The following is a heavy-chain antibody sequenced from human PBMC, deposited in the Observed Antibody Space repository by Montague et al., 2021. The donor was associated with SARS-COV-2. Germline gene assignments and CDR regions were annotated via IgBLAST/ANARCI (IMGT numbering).Heavy chain of an antibody. CDR3: ACASFYYGSGSHYNNWFDS. J-gene: IGHJ5*01. V-gene: IGHV4-39*07. CDR1: GGSITYSSYY. D-gene: IGHD3-10*01. Sequence: SETLSLTCTMSGGSITYSSYYWGWIRLPPGKGLEWIGSIYYSGTAYYNSSLKSRVTTSLDMSKNQLSLRLKFTTAADTAVYFCACASFYYGSGSHYNNWFDSWGQGTVVTVSS. CDR2: IYYSGTA.